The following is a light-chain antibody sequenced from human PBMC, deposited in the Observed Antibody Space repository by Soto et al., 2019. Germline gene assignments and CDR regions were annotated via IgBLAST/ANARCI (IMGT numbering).Light chain of an antibody. CDR1: QSVSSY. V-gene: IGKV3-11*01. Sequence: EIVLTQSPVTLSLSPGERATLSCRASQSVSSYLAWYQQKPGQAPRLLIYDASNRATGIPARFSGSGSGTDFTLTISSLEPEDFAVYYCQQRSNSPLTFRGGTKVEIK. CDR2: DAS. J-gene: IGKJ4*01. CDR3: QQRSNSPLT.